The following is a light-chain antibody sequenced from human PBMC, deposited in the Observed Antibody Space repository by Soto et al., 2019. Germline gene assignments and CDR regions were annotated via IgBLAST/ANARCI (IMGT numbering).Light chain of an antibody. Sequence: QSVLTQPPSVSGAPAQRVTIPCTGSSSNIGSYYDVHGYQQLPGTVHKLLIYGDNNRPSRVPDRFSGSKSGTSASLAITGLQAEDEVDYYCQPYGSSMSHVVFGGGTKLTVL. CDR1: SSNIGSYYD. J-gene: IGLJ2*01. CDR3: QPYGSSMSHVV. CDR2: GDN. V-gene: IGLV1-40*01.